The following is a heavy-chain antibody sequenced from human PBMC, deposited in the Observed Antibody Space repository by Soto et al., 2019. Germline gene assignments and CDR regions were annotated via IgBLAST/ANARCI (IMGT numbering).Heavy chain of an antibody. CDR2: IYYSGST. J-gene: IGHJ5*02. D-gene: IGHD2-15*01. V-gene: IGHV4-39*01. CDR3: ARLARGGYCSGGSCYSGSPWFDP. CDR1: GGSISSSSYY. Sequence: SETLSLTCTVSGGSISSSSYYWGWIRQPPGKGLEWIGSIYYSGSTYYNPSLKSRVTISVDTSKNQFSLKLSSVTAADTAVYYCARLARGGYCSGGSCYSGSPWFDPWGQGTLVTVS.